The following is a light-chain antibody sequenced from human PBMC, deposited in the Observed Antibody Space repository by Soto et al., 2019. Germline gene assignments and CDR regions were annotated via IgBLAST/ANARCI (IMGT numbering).Light chain of an antibody. CDR1: QSISTE. Sequence: EIAMTQSPATLSVSPGERATLSCRASQSISTELAWYQQIPGQPPRLLIYSASTRATGVPARFTGSGFGSEVTLTISGLQSEDFAIYYCQQGHNWPLTFGQGTRLEI. CDR2: SAS. V-gene: IGKV3-15*01. CDR3: QQGHNWPLT. J-gene: IGKJ2*01.